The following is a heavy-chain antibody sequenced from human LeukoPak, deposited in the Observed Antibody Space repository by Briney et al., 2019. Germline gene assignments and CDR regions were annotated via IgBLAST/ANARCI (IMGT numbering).Heavy chain of an antibody. J-gene: IGHJ6*03. Sequence: ASVKVSCKASGYTFTSYGISWVRQAPGQGLEWMGWISAYNGNTNYAQKLQGRVTMTTDTSTSTAYMELRSLRSDDTAVYYCARVLGDIVATTIDYYYMDVWGKGTTVTISS. CDR3: ARVLGDIVATTIDYYYMDV. CDR2: ISAYNGNT. V-gene: IGHV1-18*01. CDR1: GYTFTSYG. D-gene: IGHD5-12*01.